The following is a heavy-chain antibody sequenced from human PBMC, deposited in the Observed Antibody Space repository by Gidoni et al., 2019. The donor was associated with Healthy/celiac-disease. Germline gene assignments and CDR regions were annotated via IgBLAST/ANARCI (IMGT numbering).Heavy chain of an antibody. CDR3: ARDHGTGYWYFDL. J-gene: IGHJ2*01. CDR2: TYHSANGYT. Sequence: QVQLKQSGPGLVKPSQTLPPTCAIAGDSDSSHSAAWNGLKQSPSRGLERLGRTYHSANGYTDYAVSVKSRVTITPDTSKSQFSLQLSSVTPEDTAVYYCARDHGTGYWYFDLWGRGTLVTVSS. V-gene: IGHV6-1*01. CDR1: GDSDSSHSAA.